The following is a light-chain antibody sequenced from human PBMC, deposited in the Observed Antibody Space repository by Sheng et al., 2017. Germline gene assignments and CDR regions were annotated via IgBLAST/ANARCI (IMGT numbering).Light chain of an antibody. V-gene: IGLV3-1*01. CDR2: EDN. CDR1: DLGHKY. J-gene: IGLJ2*01. CDR3: QAWDSSSENVV. Sequence: SYDLTQPLSVSVSPGQTARITCSGSDLGHKYVSWYQQRSGQSPILVMFEDNKRPSGIPDRFSASNIVNTATLTISDTQTMDEADYYCQAWDSSSENVVFGGGTKLTVL.